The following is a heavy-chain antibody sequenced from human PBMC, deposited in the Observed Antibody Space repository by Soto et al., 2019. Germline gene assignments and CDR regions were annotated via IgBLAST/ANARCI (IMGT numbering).Heavy chain of an antibody. D-gene: IGHD3-10*01. CDR3: ARVYYDAFDI. Sequence: PGGSLRLSCAASGFTFNTYEMHWVRQSPGKGLEWVAVISYDGSSKNDADSVKGRFTISRDNSKNTLYLQMNSLRAEDTAVYYCARVYYDAFDIWGQGTMVTVSS. J-gene: IGHJ3*02. V-gene: IGHV3-30-3*01. CDR1: GFTFNTYE. CDR2: ISYDGSSK.